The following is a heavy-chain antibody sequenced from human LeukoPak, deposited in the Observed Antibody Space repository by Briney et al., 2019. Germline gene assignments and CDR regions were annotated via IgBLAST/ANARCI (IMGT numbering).Heavy chain of an antibody. CDR1: GYSSSNYG. CDR3: ARDVGITVADSFDP. V-gene: IGHV1-18*01. J-gene: IGHJ5*02. D-gene: IGHD6-13*01. CDR2: IHIYRGNT. Sequence: VASVKVSCKASGYSSSNYGISWVRQAPGQGLEWMGWIHIYRGNTNYAQKFQGRVTMTTDISTSTVYMEVRGLRSDDTAMYYCARDVGITVADSFDPWGQGTLVTVSS.